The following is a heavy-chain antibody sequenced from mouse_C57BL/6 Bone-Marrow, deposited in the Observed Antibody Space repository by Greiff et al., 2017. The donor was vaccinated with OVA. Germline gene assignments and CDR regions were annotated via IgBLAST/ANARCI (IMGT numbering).Heavy chain of an antibody. CDR3: ASRLLEAMDY. Sequence: VQLQQSGAELVKPGASVKISCKASGYAFSSYWMNWVKQRPGKGLEWIGQIYPGDGDTNYNGKFTGTATLTADKSSSTAYMQLSSLTSEDSAVYFCASRLLEAMDYWGQGTSVTVSS. V-gene: IGHV1-80*01. J-gene: IGHJ4*01. CDR2: IYPGDGDT. D-gene: IGHD1-1*01. CDR1: GYAFSSYW.